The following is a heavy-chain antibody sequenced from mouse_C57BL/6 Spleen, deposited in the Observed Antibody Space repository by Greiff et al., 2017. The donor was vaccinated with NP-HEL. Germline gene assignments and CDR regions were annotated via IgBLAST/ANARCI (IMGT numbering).Heavy chain of an antibody. D-gene: IGHD2-4*01. CDR2: IWRGGST. Sequence: VKVVESGPGLVQPSQSLSITCTVSGFSLTSYGVHWVRQSPGKGLEWLGVIWRGGSTDYNAAFMSRLSITKDNSKSQVFFKMNSLQADDTAIYYCAKNYDYDDGFAYWGQGTLVTVSA. V-gene: IGHV2-5*01. CDR3: AKNYDYDDGFAY. CDR1: GFSLTSYG. J-gene: IGHJ3*01.